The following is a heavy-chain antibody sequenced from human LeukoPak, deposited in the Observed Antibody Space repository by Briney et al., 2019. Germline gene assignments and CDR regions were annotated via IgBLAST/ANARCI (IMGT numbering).Heavy chain of an antibody. V-gene: IGHV4-59*01. Sequence: SETLSLTCTVSGGSISSYYWSWIRQPPGKGLEWIGYTYYSGSTNYNPSLKSRVTISVDTSKNQFSLKLSSVTAADTAVYYCARGGTRGKNWFDPWGQGTLVTVSS. CDR3: ARGGTRGKNWFDP. CDR2: TYYSGST. CDR1: GGSISSYY. J-gene: IGHJ5*02. D-gene: IGHD3-16*01.